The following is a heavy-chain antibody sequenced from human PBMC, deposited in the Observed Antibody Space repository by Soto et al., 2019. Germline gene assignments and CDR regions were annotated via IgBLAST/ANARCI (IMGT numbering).Heavy chain of an antibody. CDR1: EFTFSSYG. Sequence: GGSLRFSCAASEFTFSSYGMHWVRQAPGKGLEWVAIIWYDGSNKYYADSVKGRFTISRDNSKNTLYLQMNSLRAEDTAVYYCARGSIAAPYFDYWGQGTLVTSPQ. J-gene: IGHJ4*02. V-gene: IGHV3-33*01. CDR3: ARGSIAAPYFDY. D-gene: IGHD6-6*01. CDR2: IWYDGSNK.